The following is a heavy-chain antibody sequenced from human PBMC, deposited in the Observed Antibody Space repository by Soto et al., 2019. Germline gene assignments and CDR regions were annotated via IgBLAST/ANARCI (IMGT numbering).Heavy chain of an antibody. J-gene: IGHJ5*02. D-gene: IGHD3-16*02. Sequence: EVQLVESGGALVQPGGSLRVSCAASGFTFSKFWMSWVRQAPGKGLAWVANIKADGSEKYYVDSVKGRFTISRDNAKNSLYLQMESLRVEDTAVYYCARILLYSYAGRGWFDPWGQGTLVTVSS. CDR3: ARILLYSYAGRGWFDP. V-gene: IGHV3-7*03. CDR2: IKADGSEK. CDR1: GFTFSKFW.